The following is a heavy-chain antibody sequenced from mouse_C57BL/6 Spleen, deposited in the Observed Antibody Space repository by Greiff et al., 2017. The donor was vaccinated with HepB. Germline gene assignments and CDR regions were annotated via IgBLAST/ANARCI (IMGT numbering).Heavy chain of an antibody. D-gene: IGHD1-1*01. CDR2: ISSGGSYT. J-gene: IGHJ1*03. V-gene: IGHV5-6*01. Sequence: EVQLVESGGDLVKPGGSLKLSCAASGFTFSSYGMSWVRQTPDKRLEWVATISSGGSYTYYPDSVKGRFAISRDNAKNTLYLQMCSLKSEGTAMYYCARPSSPWYFDVWGTGTTVTVSS. CDR1: GFTFSSYG. CDR3: ARPSSPWYFDV.